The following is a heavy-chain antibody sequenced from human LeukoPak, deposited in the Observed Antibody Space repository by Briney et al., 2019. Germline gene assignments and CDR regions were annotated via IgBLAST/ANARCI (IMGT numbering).Heavy chain of an antibody. J-gene: IGHJ6*02. Sequence: PSETLSLTCAVYGGSFSGYYWSWLRQPQGKGLEWIGEINHSGSTNYNPTLKGLVTISVDTSKNQFSLKLSSVTAADTAVYYCARALTTNYYYGMDVWGQGTTVTVSS. V-gene: IGHV4-34*01. CDR1: GGSFSGYY. D-gene: IGHD1-1*01. CDR2: INHSGST. CDR3: ARALTTNYYYGMDV.